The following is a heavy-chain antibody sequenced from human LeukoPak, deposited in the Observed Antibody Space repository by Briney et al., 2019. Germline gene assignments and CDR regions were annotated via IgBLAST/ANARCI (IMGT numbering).Heavy chain of an antibody. J-gene: IGHJ6*02. Sequence: GGSLRLSCAASGFTFSSYAMHWVRQAPGKGLEWVAVISYDGSNKYYADSVKGRFTISRDNSKNTLYLQMNSLRAEDTAVYYCARDCLIAALGYYYGMGVWGQGTTVTVSS. V-gene: IGHV3-30-3*01. D-gene: IGHD6-13*01. CDR2: ISYDGSNK. CDR3: ARDCLIAALGYYYGMGV. CDR1: GFTFSSYA.